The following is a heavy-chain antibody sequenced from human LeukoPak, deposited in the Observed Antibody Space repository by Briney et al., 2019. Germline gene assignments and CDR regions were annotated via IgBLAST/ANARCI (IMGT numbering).Heavy chain of an antibody. D-gene: IGHD3-22*01. V-gene: IGHV1-69*13. CDR1: GGTFSSYA. Sequence: ASVKVSCKASGGTFSSYAISWVRQAPGQGLEWMGGIIPIFGTANYAQKFQGRVTITADESTSTAYMELSSLRSEDTAVYYCAREESYYDRGGWFDPWGQGTLVTVSS. J-gene: IGHJ5*02. CDR3: AREESYYDRGGWFDP. CDR2: IIPIFGTA.